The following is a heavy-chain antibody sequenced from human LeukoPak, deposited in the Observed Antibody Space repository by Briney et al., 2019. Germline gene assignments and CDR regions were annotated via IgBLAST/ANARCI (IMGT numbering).Heavy chain of an antibody. CDR2: ISYDGSSK. D-gene: IGHD6-13*01. CDR3: ARDRLRYSSSWYPDY. J-gene: IGHJ4*02. CDR1: GFTFSSYA. V-gene: IGHV3-30*04. Sequence: PGGSLRLSCAASGFTFSSYAMHWVRQAPGKGLEWVAVISYDGSSKYYADSVKGRFTISRDNSKNTLYLQMNSLRAEDTAVYYCARDRLRYSSSWYPDYWGQGTLVTVSS.